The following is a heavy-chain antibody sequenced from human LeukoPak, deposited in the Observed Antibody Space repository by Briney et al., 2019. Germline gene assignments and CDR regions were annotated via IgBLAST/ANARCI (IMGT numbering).Heavy chain of an antibody. J-gene: IGHJ4*02. Sequence: PGGSLRLSCAPSGFTFGSDWVRWVRQAPRKGLVWVSRINSDGSSTSYAAFVKGRFTISRDNAKNTLYLQMNSLRAEDTAVYYCASGPAGVPDYWGQGTLVTVSS. D-gene: IGHD6-19*01. CDR3: ASGPAGVPDY. CDR1: GFTFGSDW. V-gene: IGHV3-74*01. CDR2: INSDGSST.